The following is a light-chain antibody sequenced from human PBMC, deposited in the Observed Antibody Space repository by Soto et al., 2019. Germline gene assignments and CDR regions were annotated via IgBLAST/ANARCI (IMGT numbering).Light chain of an antibody. Sequence: EIVLTQSPGPLSLSPGERATLSCRASQSLYNSFLAWYQQKPGQTPRLLINAVSNRATGVPDRFSGSGSGTDFTLTISRLEPEDFAVYYCQQYGSPPHTFGQGTKVEI. CDR1: QSLYNSF. CDR2: AVS. J-gene: IGKJ2*01. V-gene: IGKV3-20*01. CDR3: QQYGSPPHT.